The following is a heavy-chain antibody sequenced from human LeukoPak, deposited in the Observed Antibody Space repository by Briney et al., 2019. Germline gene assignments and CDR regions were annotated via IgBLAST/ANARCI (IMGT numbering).Heavy chain of an antibody. Sequence: GGSLRLSCAASGFTFSSYEMNWFRQAPGKGREGVSNISSSGSTIYSADSVKGRFTISRDNAKNSLYLQMNSLRAEDTAVYYCARGQASLWGLKYNWFDPWGQGTLVTVSS. CDR3: ARGQASLWGLKYNWFDP. D-gene: IGHD2/OR15-2a*01. J-gene: IGHJ5*02. CDR2: ISSSGSTI. V-gene: IGHV3-48*03. CDR1: GFTFSSYE.